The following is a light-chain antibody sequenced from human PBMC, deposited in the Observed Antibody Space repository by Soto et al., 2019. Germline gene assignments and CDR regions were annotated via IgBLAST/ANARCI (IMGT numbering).Light chain of an antibody. J-gene: IGLJ1*01. V-gene: IGLV2-14*01. Sequence: QPASVSGAPGHSITISCTGTSSDVGTYNYVSWYQHHPGKAPKLIIYEVSNRPSGVSNRFSGSKSGSTASLTISGLQAEDEADYHCSSYTRDTALVFGTGTKVTVL. CDR3: SSYTRDTALV. CDR1: SSDVGTYNY. CDR2: EVS.